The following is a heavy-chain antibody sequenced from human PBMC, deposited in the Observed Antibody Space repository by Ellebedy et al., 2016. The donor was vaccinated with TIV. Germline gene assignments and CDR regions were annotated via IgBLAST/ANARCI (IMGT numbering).Heavy chain of an antibody. D-gene: IGHD1-26*01. CDR2: INAGNGNT. CDR3: ARVKWELPFDY. J-gene: IGHJ4*02. Sequence: AASVKVSCKASGYTFTSYAMHWVRQAPGQRLEWMGWINAGNGNTTYSQKFQGRVTITRDTSASTAYMELSSLRSEDTAVYYCARVKWELPFDYWGQGTLVTVSS. V-gene: IGHV1-3*01. CDR1: GYTFTSYA.